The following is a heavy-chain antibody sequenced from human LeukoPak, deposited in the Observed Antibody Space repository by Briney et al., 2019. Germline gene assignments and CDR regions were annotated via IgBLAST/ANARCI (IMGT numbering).Heavy chain of an antibody. Sequence: PSQTLSLTCTVSGGSISSGTYYWSWIRQPAGKRLEWIGRIYSSGSTSYNPSLESRVTISVDTSKNRFSLKLSSVTAADTAVYYCAIHDYGDRDAFDIWGQGTMVTVPS. CDR3: AIHDYGDRDAFDI. D-gene: IGHD4-17*01. V-gene: IGHV4-61*02. J-gene: IGHJ3*02. CDR1: GGSISSGTYY. CDR2: IYSSGST.